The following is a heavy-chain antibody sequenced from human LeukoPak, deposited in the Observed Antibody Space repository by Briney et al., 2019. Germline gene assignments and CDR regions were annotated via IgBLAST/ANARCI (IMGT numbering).Heavy chain of an antibody. CDR3: ARYVGRYAFDS. Sequence: GGSLRLSCVASGFTFSSYTLHWVREAPGKGREWVAVMSYDGSHKFHADSVKGRFTISRDNSKKKMYLQMNSLRAEDTAIYFCARYVGRYAFDSWGQGTLVTVSS. J-gene: IGHJ4*02. CDR1: GFTFSSYT. D-gene: IGHD1-26*01. CDR2: MSYDGSHK. V-gene: IGHV3-30*04.